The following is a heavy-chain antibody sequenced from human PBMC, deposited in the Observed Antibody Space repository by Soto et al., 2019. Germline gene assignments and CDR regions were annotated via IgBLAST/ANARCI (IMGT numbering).Heavy chain of an antibody. Sequence: GGSLRLSCAASGFTFSSYEMNWVRQAPGKGLEWVSYISSSGGTIYHAESVKGRFTISRDNAKNSLYLQMNSLRAEDTAVYYCARGPVIVYSGSPEAAFDIWGQGTMVTVSS. CDR1: GFTFSSYE. CDR3: ARGPVIVYSGSPEAAFDI. CDR2: ISSSGGTI. D-gene: IGHD1-26*01. V-gene: IGHV3-48*03. J-gene: IGHJ3*02.